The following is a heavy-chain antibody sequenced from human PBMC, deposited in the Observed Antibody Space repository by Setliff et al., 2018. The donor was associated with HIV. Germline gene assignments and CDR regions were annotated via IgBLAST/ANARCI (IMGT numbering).Heavy chain of an antibody. V-gene: IGHV1-69*13. CDR3: AIGFGRSTWTYYYYYMDV. Sequence: GASVKVSCKASRGSFDTYVISWVRQAPGQGLEWMGGIVPIFGTTNYAQKFQGRVTITADESTSTAYVEVSSLRSEDTAVYFCAIGFGRSTWTYYYYYMDVWGKGTTVTVSS. J-gene: IGHJ6*03. CDR1: RGSFDTYV. CDR2: IVPIFGTT. D-gene: IGHD6-13*01.